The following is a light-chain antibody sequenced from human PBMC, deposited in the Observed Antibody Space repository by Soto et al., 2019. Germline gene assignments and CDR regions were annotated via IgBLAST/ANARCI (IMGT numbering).Light chain of an antibody. V-gene: IGKV3D-20*02. CDR1: QSVSSN. J-gene: IGKJ1*01. CDR3: QQRGNRPPWT. Sequence: EIVRTQSPATLSVSPGERATVACRASQSVSSNLAWYQQKPGQAPRLLIYGASSRATGIPDRFSGSGSGTDFTLTISRLEPEDFAVYYCQQRGNRPPWTFGQGTKVDIK. CDR2: GAS.